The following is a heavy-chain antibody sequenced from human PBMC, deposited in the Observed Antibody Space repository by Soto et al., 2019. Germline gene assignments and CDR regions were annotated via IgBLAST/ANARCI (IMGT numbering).Heavy chain of an antibody. CDR2: IYYSGST. V-gene: IGHV4-31*03. CDR1: GGSISSGGYY. CDR3: ATRREYCSGGSCDTNWFDP. D-gene: IGHD2-15*01. J-gene: IGHJ5*02. Sequence: QVQLQESGPGLVKPSQTLSLTCTVSGGSISSGGYYWSWIRQHPGKGLEWIGYIYYSGSTYHNPSLESRVTISVDTSKNQFSLKLSSVTAADTAVYYCATRREYCSGGSCDTNWFDPWGQGTLVTVSS.